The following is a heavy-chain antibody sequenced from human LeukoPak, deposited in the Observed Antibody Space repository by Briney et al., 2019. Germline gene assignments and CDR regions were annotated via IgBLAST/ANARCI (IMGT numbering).Heavy chain of an antibody. CDR1: GYSFTSYW. Sequence: GESLKISCKGSGYSFTSYWIAWVRQMPGKGLEWMGIVYPGGSDIRYNSSFQGQVTISADKSNNTAYLQWSSLKASDTAIYYCARRNGYYGMDAWGQGTTVTVSS. D-gene: IGHD6-13*01. V-gene: IGHV5-51*01. CDR2: VYPGGSDI. J-gene: IGHJ6*02. CDR3: ARRNGYYGMDA.